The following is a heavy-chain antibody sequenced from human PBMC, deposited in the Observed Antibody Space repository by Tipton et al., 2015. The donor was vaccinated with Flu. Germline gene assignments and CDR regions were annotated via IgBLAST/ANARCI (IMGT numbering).Heavy chain of an antibody. Sequence: TLSLTCTVSGYSISSGYYWDWIRQPPGKGLEWIGSLYHSGSTYYNPSLKSRVTMSLDTSKNQFSLKLSSVIAADTAVYYCARDSAAHYGMDVWGQGTTVTVSS. CDR3: ARDSAAHYGMDV. CDR2: LYHSGST. J-gene: IGHJ6*02. D-gene: IGHD6-13*01. CDR1: GYSISSGYY. V-gene: IGHV4-38-2*02.